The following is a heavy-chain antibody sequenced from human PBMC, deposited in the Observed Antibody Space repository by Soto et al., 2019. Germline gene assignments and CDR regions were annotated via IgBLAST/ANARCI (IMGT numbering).Heavy chain of an antibody. CDR1: GFTFSSYA. Sequence: EVQRLESGGRLVQPGGSLRLSCAASGFTFSSYAMSWVRQAPGKGLEWVSVVTYNGGSTYYADSVKGRFTISRDTSKSTVYLQMNSLTAEDTAVYYCAKDAAGSGSFSFPDVWGKGTTVTVSS. D-gene: IGHD3-10*01. CDR3: AKDAAGSGSFSFPDV. V-gene: IGHV3-23*01. J-gene: IGHJ6*04. CDR2: VTYNGGST.